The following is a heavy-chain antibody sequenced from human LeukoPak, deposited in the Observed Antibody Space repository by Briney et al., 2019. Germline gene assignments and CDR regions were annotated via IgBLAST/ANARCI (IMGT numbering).Heavy chain of an antibody. CDR3: ARDRIAARPDAFDI. Sequence: PSETLSLTCTVSGGSISSYYWSWIRQPPGKGLEWIGYIYYSGSTNYNPSLKSRVTISVDTSKNQFSLKLSSVTAADTAVYYCARDRIAARPDAFDIWGQGTMVTVSS. CDR2: IYYSGST. D-gene: IGHD6-6*01. J-gene: IGHJ3*02. CDR1: GGSISSYY. V-gene: IGHV4-59*01.